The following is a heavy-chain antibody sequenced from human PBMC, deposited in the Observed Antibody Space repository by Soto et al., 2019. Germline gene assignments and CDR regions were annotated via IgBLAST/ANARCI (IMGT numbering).Heavy chain of an antibody. D-gene: IGHD5-18*01. CDR3: ATLNSFGSDY. CDR2: IYSDGSGP. J-gene: IGHJ4*02. V-gene: IGHV3-74*03. Sequence: GGALRLSCAASGFSFSRFWMHWVRQAPGKGLVWVSRIYSDGSGPMYADSVKGRFTISRDNAKSTLYLQMNSLRAEDTAVYYCATLNSFGSDYWGQGTLVTVS. CDR1: GFSFSRFW.